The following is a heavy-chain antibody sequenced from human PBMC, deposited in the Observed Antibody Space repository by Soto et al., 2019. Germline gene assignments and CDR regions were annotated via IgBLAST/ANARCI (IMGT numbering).Heavy chain of an antibody. CDR2: IYRTGST. CDR3: ASRDPGTSVDY. J-gene: IGHJ4*02. V-gene: IGHV4-4*02. D-gene: IGHD1-7*01. Sequence: QVQLQESGPGLVKPSGTLSLTCAVSGGSFTSNNWWTWVRQPPGQGLEWIGEIYRTGSTTYNPSRESRVTISLDKSENQFSLKVTSLTAADTAVYYCASRDPGTSVDYWGQGTLVTVSS. CDR1: GGSFTSNNW.